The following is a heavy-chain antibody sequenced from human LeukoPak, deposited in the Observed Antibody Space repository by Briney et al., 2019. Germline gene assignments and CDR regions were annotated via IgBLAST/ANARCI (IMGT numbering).Heavy chain of an antibody. Sequence: SGPTLVNPTQTLMLTCTFSGFSLSTSGVGVGWIRQPPGKALEWLALIYWNDDKRYSPSLKSRLTITKDTSKNQVVLTMTNMDPVDTATYYCAHRWSGYYPFDYWGQGTLVTVSS. CDR1: GFSLSTSGVG. CDR2: IYWNDDK. V-gene: IGHV2-5*01. J-gene: IGHJ4*02. D-gene: IGHD3-3*01. CDR3: AHRWSGYYPFDY.